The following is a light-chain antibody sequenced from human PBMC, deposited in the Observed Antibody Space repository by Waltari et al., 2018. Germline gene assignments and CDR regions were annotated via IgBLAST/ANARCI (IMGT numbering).Light chain of an antibody. CDR3: HQRSLWPWT. V-gene: IGKV3-11*01. Sequence: IVLTQSPATLSLSPGERATLSCRASQTVSTSLAWFQQKPGQAPRLLIYDASNRAPGIPARFSGSGSGTDFSLTISSLEPEDFAVYYCHQRSLWPWTFGQGTKVAIK. CDR2: DAS. CDR1: QTVSTS. J-gene: IGKJ1*01.